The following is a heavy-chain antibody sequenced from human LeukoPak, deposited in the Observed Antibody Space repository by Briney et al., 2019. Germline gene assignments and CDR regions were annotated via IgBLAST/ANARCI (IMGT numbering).Heavy chain of an antibody. CDR3: ARSRGVGAIIRNGVDY. V-gene: IGHV3-20*01. D-gene: IGHD1-26*01. J-gene: IGHJ4*02. Sequence: RSGGSLRLSCAASGFTFDDYGMSWVRQAPGKGLEWVSGINWNGGSTGYADSVKGRFTISRDNAKNSLYLQMNSLRAEDTALYHCARSRGVGAIIRNGVDYWGQGTLVTVSS. CDR2: INWNGGST. CDR1: GFTFDDYG.